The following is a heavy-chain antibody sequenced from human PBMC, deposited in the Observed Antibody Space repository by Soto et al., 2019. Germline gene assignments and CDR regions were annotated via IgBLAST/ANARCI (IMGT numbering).Heavy chain of an antibody. J-gene: IGHJ4*02. V-gene: IGHV4-61*01. Sequence: SETLSLTCTVSGASVSSGNHYWSWIRQPPGKRLEWIGFIYNGVITNYSPSLKSRVSISADTSRNQFSLKVSSVTAAETAVYYCARGWDANSWGQGALVTVSS. D-gene: IGHD6-19*01. CDR3: ARGWDANS. CDR2: IYNGVIT. CDR1: GASVSSGNHY.